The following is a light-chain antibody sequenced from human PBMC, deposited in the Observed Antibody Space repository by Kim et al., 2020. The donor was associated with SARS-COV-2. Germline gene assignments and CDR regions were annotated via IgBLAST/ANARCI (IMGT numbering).Light chain of an antibody. Sequence: DIQMTQSPSPLSASVGDRVTITCRASQSINNWLAWYQQKPGKAPKLLIYMASTLESGVPSRFSGSGSGTEFTLTISSLQPDDFATYDCQQDNSYPLTFGGGTKVEI. CDR1: QSINNW. V-gene: IGKV1-5*03. J-gene: IGKJ4*01. CDR3: QQDNSYPLT. CDR2: MAS.